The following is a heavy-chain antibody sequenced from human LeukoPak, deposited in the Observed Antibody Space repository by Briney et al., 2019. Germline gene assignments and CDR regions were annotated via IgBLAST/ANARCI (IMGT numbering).Heavy chain of an antibody. D-gene: IGHD6-13*01. CDR3: ARGRSSSWYNWFAP. CDR2: INPNSGGT. Sequence: ASVKVSRKASGYTFTYYYINWVRQAPGQGLEWMGLINPNSGGTNYALKFQGRVTMTRDTSIRTAYMELIRLSYDDTAVYYCARGRSSSWYNWFAPWGQGTLVTVSS. J-gene: IGHJ5*02. CDR1: GYTFTYYY. V-gene: IGHV1-2*02.